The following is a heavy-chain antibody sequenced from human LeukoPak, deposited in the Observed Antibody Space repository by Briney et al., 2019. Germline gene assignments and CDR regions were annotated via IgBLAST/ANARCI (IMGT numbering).Heavy chain of an antibody. CDR1: GFTFSSYW. J-gene: IGHJ4*02. V-gene: IGHV3-74*01. Sequence: GGSLRLSCAASGFTFSSYWMYWVRQAPGKGLVWVSYINRDGSTTTYADSVKGRFTISRDNAKNSLYLQMNSLRDEDTAVYYCARVAWRGGALDYWGQGTLVTVSS. CDR3: ARVAWRGGALDY. D-gene: IGHD2-21*01. CDR2: INRDGSTT.